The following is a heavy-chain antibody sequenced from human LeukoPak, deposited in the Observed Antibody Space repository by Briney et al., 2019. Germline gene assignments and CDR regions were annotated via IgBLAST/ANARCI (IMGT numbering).Heavy chain of an antibody. CDR1: GGSISSSSYY. CDR2: IYYSGST. V-gene: IGHV4-39*07. D-gene: IGHD5-24*01. Sequence: SETLSLTCTVSGGSISSSSYYWGWIRQPPGKGLEWIGSIYYSGSTYYNPSLKSRVTISVDTSKNQFSLKLSSVTAADTAVYYCAREGWLQSFDYWGQGTLVTVSS. CDR3: AREGWLQSFDY. J-gene: IGHJ4*02.